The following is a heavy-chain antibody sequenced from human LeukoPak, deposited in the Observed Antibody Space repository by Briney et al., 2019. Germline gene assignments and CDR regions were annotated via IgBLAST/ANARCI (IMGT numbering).Heavy chain of an antibody. V-gene: IGHV3-9*01. CDR2: ISWNSGSI. J-gene: IGHJ5*02. Sequence: PGRSLRLSCAASGFTFDDYAMHWVRQAPGKGLEWVSGISWNSGSIGYADSVKGRFTISRDNAKNSLYLQMNSLRAEDTALYYXXXXXRDFWSGYDNNWFDPWGQGTLVTVSS. CDR3: XXXXRDFWSGYDNNWFDP. D-gene: IGHD3-3*01. CDR1: GFTFDDYA.